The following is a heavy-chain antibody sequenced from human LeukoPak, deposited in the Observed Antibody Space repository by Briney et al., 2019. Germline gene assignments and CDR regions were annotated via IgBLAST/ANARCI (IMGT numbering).Heavy chain of an antibody. CDR1: GFTFSSYA. J-gene: IGHJ4*02. CDR3: AKAEGSREIRRIFDY. D-gene: IGHD3-10*01. CDR2: ISGSGGST. Sequence: GGSLRLSCAASGFTFSSYAMSWVRQAPGKGLEWVSAISGSGGSTYYADSVKGRFTISRDNSKNTLYLQMNSLRAEDTAIYYCAKAEGSREIRRIFDYWGLGTLVTVSS. V-gene: IGHV3-23*01.